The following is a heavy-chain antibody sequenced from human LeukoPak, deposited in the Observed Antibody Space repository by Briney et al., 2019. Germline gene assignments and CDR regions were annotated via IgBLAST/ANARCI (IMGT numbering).Heavy chain of an antibody. J-gene: IGHJ4*02. CDR3: AKDQTLIAAAGTAFNY. D-gene: IGHD6-13*01. CDR2: IRYDGSNK. V-gene: IGHV3-30*02. Sequence: GGSLRLSCAASGFTFSSYGMHWVRQAPGKGLEWVAFIRYDGSNKYYADSVKGRFTISRDNSKNTLYLQMNSLRAEDTAVYYCAKDQTLIAAAGTAFNYWGQGTLVTVSS. CDR1: GFTFSSYG.